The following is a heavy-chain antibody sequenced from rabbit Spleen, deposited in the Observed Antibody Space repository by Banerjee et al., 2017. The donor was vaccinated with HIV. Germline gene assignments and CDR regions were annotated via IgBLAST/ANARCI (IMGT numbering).Heavy chain of an antibody. V-gene: IGHV1S40*01. CDR1: GFSFSGSHY. CDR3: ARLGHADYPYAYGLKL. D-gene: IGHD6-1*01. Sequence: QSLEESGGDLVKPGASLTLTCTASGFSFSGSHYMCWVRQAPGKGLEWIACIYAGGSGTTYYASWAKGRFTISKTSSTTVTLQMTSLTAADTATYFCARLGHADYPYAYGLKLWGQGTIV. CDR2: IYAGGSGTT. J-gene: IGHJ4*01.